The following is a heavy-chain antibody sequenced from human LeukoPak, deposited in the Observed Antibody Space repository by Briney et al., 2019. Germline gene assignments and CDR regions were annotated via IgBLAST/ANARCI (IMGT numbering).Heavy chain of an antibody. V-gene: IGHV3-30*02. CDR2: IRYDGSNK. CDR3: AKAVGGSGSYYSPFDY. Sequence: PGGSLRLSCAASGFTFSSYGMHWVRQAPGKGLEWVAFIRYDGSNKYYADFVKGRFTISRDNSKNTLYLQMNSLRAEDTAVYYCAKAVGGSGSYYSPFDYWGQGTLVTVSS. J-gene: IGHJ4*02. CDR1: GFTFSSYG. D-gene: IGHD3-10*01.